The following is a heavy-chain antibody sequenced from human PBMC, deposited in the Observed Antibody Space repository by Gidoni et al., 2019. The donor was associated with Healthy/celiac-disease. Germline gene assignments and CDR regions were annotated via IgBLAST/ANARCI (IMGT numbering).Heavy chain of an antibody. J-gene: IGHJ4*02. D-gene: IGHD5-18*01. CDR3: AKDKEDTAMVYWYFDY. V-gene: IGHV3-30*18. CDR2: ISYDGSNK. CDR1: GFTFSSYG. Sequence: QVQLVESGGGVVQPGRSLRLSCAASGFTFSSYGMPWVRQAPGKGLEWVAVISYDGSNKYYADSVKGRFTISRDNSKNTLYLQMNSLRAEDTAVYYCAKDKEDTAMVYWYFDYWGQGTLVTVSS.